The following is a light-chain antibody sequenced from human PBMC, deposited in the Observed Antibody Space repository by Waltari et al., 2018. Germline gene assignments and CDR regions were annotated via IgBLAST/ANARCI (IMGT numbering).Light chain of an antibody. CDR2: VNSDGSH. CDR3: QTGGHGTWV. CDR1: SGHSSTI. J-gene: IGLJ3*02. V-gene: IGLV4-69*01. Sequence: QLVLTQSPSASASLGASVTLTCTLSSGHSSTIIAWLQQQPEKGPRYLMKVNSDGSHSKGDDIPDRFSGSSSGAERYLTISSVQSEDEADYYCQTGGHGTWVFGGGTTLTVL.